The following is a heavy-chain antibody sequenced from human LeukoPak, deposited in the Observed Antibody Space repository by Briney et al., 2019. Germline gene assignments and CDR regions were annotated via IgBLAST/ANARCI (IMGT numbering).Heavy chain of an antibody. D-gene: IGHD3-10*01. V-gene: IGHV3-33*01. J-gene: IGHJ4*02. CDR1: GFAFNTYA. Sequence: GRSLRLSCAASGFAFNTYAMHWVRQAPGQGLEWVALIWHDGSHKSYSNSVRGQVTISRDNSKNTVSLQMNNLRPEDTAVYYCAIEIFGSGSYPDFWGQGTLVTVSS. CDR2: IWHDGSHK. CDR3: AIEIFGSGSYPDF.